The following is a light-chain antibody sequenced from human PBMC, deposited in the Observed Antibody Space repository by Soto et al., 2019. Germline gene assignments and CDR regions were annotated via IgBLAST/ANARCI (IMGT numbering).Light chain of an antibody. CDR1: QTVTRSS. V-gene: IGKV3-20*01. J-gene: IGKJ1*01. CDR2: GAS. Sequence: EIVLTQSPGTLSLSPGERATLSCRASQTVTRSSLAWYQQKPGQAPRLLIYGASSRATGIPDRFSGSGSGTDFTLTVSRLEPEDFAVYYCQQHGSSPRTFGQGTNVDIK. CDR3: QQHGSSPRT.